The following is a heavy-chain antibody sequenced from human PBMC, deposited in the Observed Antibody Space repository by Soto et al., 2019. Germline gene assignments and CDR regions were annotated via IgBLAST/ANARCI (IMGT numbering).Heavy chain of an antibody. CDR1: GFTVSSTY. V-gene: IGHV3-53*01. Sequence: PGGSLRLSCAASGFTVSSTYMSWVRQAPGKGLEWISIIYSGGSTFYAGSVKGRFTISRDNSKNTLYLQMNSLRAEDTAVYYCARGVPITPGTFDYRGQGTLVTVSS. D-gene: IGHD5-12*01. CDR3: ARGVPITPGTFDY. J-gene: IGHJ4*02. CDR2: IYSGGST.